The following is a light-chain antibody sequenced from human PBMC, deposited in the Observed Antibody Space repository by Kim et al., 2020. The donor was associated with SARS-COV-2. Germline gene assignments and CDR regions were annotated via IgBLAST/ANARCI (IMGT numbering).Light chain of an antibody. CDR1: SGSIASNF. J-gene: IGLJ2*01. CDR3: QSYDAINRV. V-gene: IGLV6-57*03. Sequence: GKTGIISCTRSSGSIASNFVQWYQQRPGSVPTTVIYENNQRPSGVPDRFSGSIDSSSNSASLTISGLRTGDEADYYCQSYDAINRVFGGGTQLTVL. CDR2: ENN.